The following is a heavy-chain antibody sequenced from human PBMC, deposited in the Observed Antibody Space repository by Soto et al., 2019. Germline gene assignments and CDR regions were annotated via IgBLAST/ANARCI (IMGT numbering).Heavy chain of an antibody. Sequence: GASVKVSCKASGGTFSSYAISWVRQAPGQGLEWMGGIIPIFGTANYAQKFQGRVTITADESTSTAYMELSSLRSEDTAVYYCARDLGYSSGWDLYYFDYWGQGTLVTVSS. CDR1: GGTFSSYA. CDR2: IIPIFGTA. D-gene: IGHD6-19*01. CDR3: ARDLGYSSGWDLYYFDY. V-gene: IGHV1-69*13. J-gene: IGHJ4*02.